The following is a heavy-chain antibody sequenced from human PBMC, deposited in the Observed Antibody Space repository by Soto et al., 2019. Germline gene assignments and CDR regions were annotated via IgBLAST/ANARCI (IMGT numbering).Heavy chain of an antibody. CDR1: GGSFSGYS. V-gene: IGHV4-34*01. D-gene: IGHD6-13*01. Sequence: PSETLSLTCAVYGGSFSGYSWSWIRQPPGKGLEWIGEINHRGSTNYNPSLKSRLTISVDTSKNQFSLKLSSVTAADTAVYYCARVYPRYSSSYVILQWFDPWGQGTRVTVAS. CDR2: INHRGST. J-gene: IGHJ5*02. CDR3: ARVYPRYSSSYVILQWFDP.